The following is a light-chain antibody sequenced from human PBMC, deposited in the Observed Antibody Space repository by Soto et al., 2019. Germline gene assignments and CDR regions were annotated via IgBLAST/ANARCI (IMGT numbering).Light chain of an antibody. J-gene: IGKJ4*01. V-gene: IGKV3-20*01. CDR3: QQYGSSPLLT. CDR2: GAS. CDR1: QSVSSLN. Sequence: EIVVTQAPGTLSLSPGESATLSCRASQSVSSLNLAWYKQKPGQAPRLLIYGASSRATGIPDRFSGSGSGTDFTLTISRLEPEDFAMYYCQQYGSSPLLTFGGGTKVDI.